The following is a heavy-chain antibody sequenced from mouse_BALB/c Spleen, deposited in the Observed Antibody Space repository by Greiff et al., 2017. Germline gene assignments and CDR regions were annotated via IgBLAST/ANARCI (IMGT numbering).Heavy chain of an antibody. CDR3: AREDDPLWFAY. D-gene: IGHD2-3*01. J-gene: IGHJ3*01. Sequence: EVHLVESGGGLVKPGGSLKLSCAASGFTFSDYYMYWVRQTPEKRLEWVATISDGGSYTYYPDSVKGRFTISRDNAKNNLYLQMSSLKSEDTAMYYCAREDDPLWFAYWGQGTLVTVSA. CDR2: ISDGGSYT. V-gene: IGHV5-4*02. CDR1: GFTFSDYY.